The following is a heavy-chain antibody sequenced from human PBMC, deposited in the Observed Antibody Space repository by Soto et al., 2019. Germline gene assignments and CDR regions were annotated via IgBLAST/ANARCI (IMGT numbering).Heavy chain of an antibody. CDR2: IYYSGST. V-gene: IGHV4-39*01. CDR3: ASHALMYCSGGSCYYYGMDV. D-gene: IGHD2-15*01. Sequence: SGTLSLTCTVSGGSISSSSYYWGWIRQPPGKGLEWIGSIYYSGSTYYNPSLKSRVTISVDTSKNQFSLKLSSVTAADTAVYYCASHALMYCSGGSCYYYGMDVWGQGTTVTVSS. J-gene: IGHJ6*02. CDR1: GGSISSSSYY.